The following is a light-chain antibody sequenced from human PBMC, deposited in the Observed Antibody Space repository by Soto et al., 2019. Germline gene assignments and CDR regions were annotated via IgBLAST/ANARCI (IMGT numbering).Light chain of an antibody. V-gene: IGKV1-5*03. CDR2: KAS. CDR1: QTISSW. J-gene: IGKJ1*01. CDR3: QHYNSYSEA. Sequence: DIQMPKSPSSLSASVGDRVPITCRASQTISSWLAWYQQKPGKAPKLLIYKASTLKSGVPSRFSGSGSGTEFTLTISSLQPDDFATYYCQHYNSYSEAVGQGTKVDIK.